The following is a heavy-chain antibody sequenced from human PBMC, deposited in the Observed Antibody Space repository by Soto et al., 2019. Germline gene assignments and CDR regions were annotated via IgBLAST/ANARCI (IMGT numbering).Heavy chain of an antibody. CDR3: TRWLGDDSSGYVFDY. D-gene: IGHD3-22*01. J-gene: IGHJ4*02. CDR1: GVTVSFYL. CDR2: IESYGSIT. V-gene: IGHV3-74*01. Sequence: VGALRPSVSRCGVTVSFYLIHWVRQAPCKGLVWVSRIESYGSITWYADSVKGRFTISRDNVKKTLYLQMNSLKTEDTAVYYCTRWLGDDSSGYVFDYWGQGTLVTLSS.